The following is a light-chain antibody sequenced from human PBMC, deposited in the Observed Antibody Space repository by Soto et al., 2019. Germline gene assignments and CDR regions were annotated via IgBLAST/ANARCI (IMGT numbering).Light chain of an antibody. J-gene: IGKJ1*01. CDR3: QQYENSPWT. Sequence: EIVLTQSPGTLSLSPGERATISCRASQSVSRTFLAWYQQKPGQAPRLLVYGASCRATGIPDRFSGSGSGTDFTLTSSRLEPEDFAVYYGQQYENSPWTLGQGTKVEI. CDR2: GAS. CDR1: QSVSRTF. V-gene: IGKV3-20*01.